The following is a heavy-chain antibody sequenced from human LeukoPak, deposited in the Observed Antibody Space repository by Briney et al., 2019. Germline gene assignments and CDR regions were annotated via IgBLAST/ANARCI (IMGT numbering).Heavy chain of an antibody. CDR1: GYFFRNYW. CDR2: IYPDDSDT. D-gene: IGHD4-23*01. CDR3: ATQGGETGNSGRYFQH. V-gene: IGHV5-51*01. J-gene: IGHJ1*01. Sequence: GESLKISCEGSGYFFRNYWIAWVRQMPGKGLEWMGIIYPDDSDTIYSPSFQGQVTISADESISTAYLQWSSLKASDTAMYYCATQGGETGNSGRYFQHWGQGTLVSVSS.